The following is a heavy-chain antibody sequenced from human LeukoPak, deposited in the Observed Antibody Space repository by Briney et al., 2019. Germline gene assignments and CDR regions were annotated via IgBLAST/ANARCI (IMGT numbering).Heavy chain of an antibody. V-gene: IGHV1-69*06. CDR2: IIPIFGTA. CDR1: GGSFNSYA. Sequence: SVKVSCKASGGSFNSYAISWVRQALGQGLEWMGGIIPIFGTANYAQKFQGRVTITADKSTNTAYMGLSSLRSEDTAVYYGATSHPLAYFDPGGRGTLVTVSS. CDR3: ATSHPLAYFDP. J-gene: IGHJ2*01.